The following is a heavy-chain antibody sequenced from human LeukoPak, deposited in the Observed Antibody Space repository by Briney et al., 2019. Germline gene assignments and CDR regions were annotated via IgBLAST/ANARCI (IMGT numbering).Heavy chain of an antibody. CDR2: IYGSDDKT. D-gene: IGHD2-15*01. CDR3: AKTQGYYDA. J-gene: IGHJ5*02. V-gene: IGHV3-23*01. Sequence: GGSLRLPCVASGFAFSNYAMSWVRQAPGKGLELVLGIYGSDDKTVYGDAVKGRFIISRDNSKNTLYLQMNSLRADDTAVYYCAKTQGYYDAWGQGALVTVSS. CDR1: GFAFSNYA.